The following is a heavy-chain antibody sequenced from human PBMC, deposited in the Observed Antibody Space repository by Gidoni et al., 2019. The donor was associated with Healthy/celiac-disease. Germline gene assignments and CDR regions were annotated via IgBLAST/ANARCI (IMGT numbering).Heavy chain of an antibody. V-gene: IGHV1-69*01. CDR2: IIPIFGTA. J-gene: IGHJ6*02. D-gene: IGHD3-10*01. CDR1: GATFSSYA. CDR3: ARDVPLPNYYYGMDV. Sequence: QVQLVQSGAEVKKPGSSVKVSCKASGATFSSYAISWVRQAPGKGLEWMGGIIPIFGTANYAQKFQGRVTITADESTSTAYMELSSLRSEDTAVYYCARDVPLPNYYYGMDVWGQGTTVTVSS.